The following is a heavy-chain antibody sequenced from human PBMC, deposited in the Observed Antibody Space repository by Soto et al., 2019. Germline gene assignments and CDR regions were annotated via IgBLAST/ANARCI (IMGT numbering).Heavy chain of an antibody. V-gene: IGHV1-69*13. CDR1: GGPFSSYA. CDR3: ARDRSPYCGGDCYPDHDAFDI. Sequence: GASVKVSCKASGGPFSSYAISWVRQAPGQGLEWMGGIIPIFGTANYAQKFQGRVTITADESTSTAYMELSSLRSEDTAVYYCARDRSPYCGGDCYPDHDAFDIWGQGTMVTVSS. J-gene: IGHJ3*02. CDR2: IIPIFGTA. D-gene: IGHD2-21*02.